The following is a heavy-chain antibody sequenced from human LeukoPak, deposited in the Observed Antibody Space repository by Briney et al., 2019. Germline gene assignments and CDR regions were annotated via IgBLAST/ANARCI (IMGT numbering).Heavy chain of an antibody. CDR2: IYYSGST. J-gene: IGHJ5*02. CDR1: GGSFSGYY. CDR3: ARDQVGYYDSINWFDP. Sequence: SETLSLTCAVYGGSFSGYYWSWIRQPPGKGLEWIGYIYYSGSTYYNPSLKSRVTISVDTSKNQFSLKLSSVTAADTAVYYCARDQVGYYDSINWFDPWGREPWSPSPQ. V-gene: IGHV4-30-4*08. D-gene: IGHD3-3*01.